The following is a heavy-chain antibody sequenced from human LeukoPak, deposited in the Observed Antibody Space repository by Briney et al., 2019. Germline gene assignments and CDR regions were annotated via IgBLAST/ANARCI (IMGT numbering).Heavy chain of an antibody. CDR2: IKGDGSEK. CDR3: ARFAVHRRITVAGQFGLDY. J-gene: IGHJ4*02. CDR1: GFTFSSDW. D-gene: IGHD6-19*01. Sequence: GSLRLSCAASGFTFSSDWMTWVRQAPGKGLEWVGNIKGDGSEKYYVDSVKGRFTISRDNAKNSLYLQMNSLRAEDTAVYYCARFAVHRRITVAGQFGLDYWGQGTLVSLSS. V-gene: IGHV3-7*01.